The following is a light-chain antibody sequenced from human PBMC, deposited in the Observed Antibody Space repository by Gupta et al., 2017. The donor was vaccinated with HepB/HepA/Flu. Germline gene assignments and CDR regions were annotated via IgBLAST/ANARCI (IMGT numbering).Light chain of an antibody. CDR2: WAS. Sequence: DFVMTQSADSLAVSLGERATINCKSSQSVLYSSNNKNYLAWYQQKPGQPPKLLIYWASTRESGVPDRFSGSGSGTDFTLTISSLQAEDVAVYYCQQYYSTPPLTFGGGTKVEIK. V-gene: IGKV4-1*01. CDR3: QQYYSTPPLT. CDR1: QSVLYSSNNKNY. J-gene: IGKJ4*01.